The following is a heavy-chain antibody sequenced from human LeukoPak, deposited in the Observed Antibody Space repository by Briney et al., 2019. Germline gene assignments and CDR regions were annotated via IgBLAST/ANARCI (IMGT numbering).Heavy chain of an antibody. CDR2: INHSGST. J-gene: IGHJ5*02. D-gene: IGHD3-9*01. Sequence: SETLSLTCAVYGGSFSGYYWSWIRQPPGKGLEWIGEINHSGSTNYNPSLKSRVTISVDTSKNQFSLRLSSVTAADTAVYYCARRIDILTGFGREVWFDPWGQGTLVTVSS. CDR1: GGSFSGYY. V-gene: IGHV4-34*01. CDR3: ARRIDILTGFGREVWFDP.